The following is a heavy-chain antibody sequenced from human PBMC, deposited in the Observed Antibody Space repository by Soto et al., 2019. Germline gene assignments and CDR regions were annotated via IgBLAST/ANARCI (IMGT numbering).Heavy chain of an antibody. D-gene: IGHD2-8*01. Sequence: ASVNVSCKSSGYTFTSYCISWVRQAPGQGLEWMGWISAYNGNTNYAQKLQGRVTMTTDTSTSTAYMELRSLRSDDTAVYYCARAGYCTNGVCRSMDVWGQGTTVTVSS. V-gene: IGHV1-18*01. CDR2: ISAYNGNT. CDR3: ARAGYCTNGVCRSMDV. J-gene: IGHJ6*02. CDR1: GYTFTSYC.